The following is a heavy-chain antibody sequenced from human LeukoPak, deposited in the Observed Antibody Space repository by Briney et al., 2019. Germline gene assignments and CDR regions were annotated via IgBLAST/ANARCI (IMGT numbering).Heavy chain of an antibody. CDR2: IYYSGST. V-gene: IGHV4-59*01. Sequence: PSETLSLTCTVSAGSISSYYWSWIRQPPGKGLEWLGYIYYSGSTNYNPSLKSRVTISVETSKNQFSLKLSSVTAADTAVYYCARVTGYMIEDYFDYWGQGTLVTVSS. CDR3: ARVTGYMIEDYFDY. CDR1: AGSISSYY. D-gene: IGHD3-22*01. J-gene: IGHJ4*02.